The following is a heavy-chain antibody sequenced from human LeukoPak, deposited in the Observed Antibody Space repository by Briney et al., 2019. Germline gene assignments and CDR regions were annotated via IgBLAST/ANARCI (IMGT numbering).Heavy chain of an antibody. CDR2: INPDNGDT. V-gene: IGHV1-2*06. CDR3: TRDGVALVAPFDY. D-gene: IGHD2-21*01. CDR1: GYTFTGYS. Sequence: ASVKVSCKASGYTFTGYSIHWVRQAPGQGLDWMGRINPDNGDTHYSQKFQGRVTMTRDTSITTAYMELSSLRSDDTAMYYCTRDGVALVAPFDYWGQGTLVTVSS. J-gene: IGHJ4*02.